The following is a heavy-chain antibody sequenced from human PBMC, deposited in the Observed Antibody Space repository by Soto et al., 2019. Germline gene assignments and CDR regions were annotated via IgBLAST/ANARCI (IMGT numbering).Heavy chain of an antibody. CDR2: IHGSGAGT. CDR3: AKDAVARNGGWDWFDP. Sequence: EVQLLESGGGLVQPGGSLRLSCAASGFTFSNYAMSWVRQAQGKGLDWVSSIHGSGAGTYYADSVKGRFTVSRDDSKETLYLQMNSLTVDDTAVYYCAKDAVARNGGWDWFDPWGQGTLVTVAS. V-gene: IGHV3-23*01. J-gene: IGHJ5*02. CDR1: GFTFSNYA. D-gene: IGHD6-19*01.